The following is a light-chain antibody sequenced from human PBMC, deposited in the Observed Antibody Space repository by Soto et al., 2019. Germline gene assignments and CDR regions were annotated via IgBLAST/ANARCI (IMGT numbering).Light chain of an antibody. CDR2: SNN. Sequence: QPVLTQPPSASGTPGQRVTISCSGSSSNIGSNYVYWYQQFPGTAPKLLIHSNNQRPSGVPDRFSGSKSGTSASLAISGLRSEDEADYYCATWDDSLTYVFGSKTKLTVL. J-gene: IGLJ1*01. V-gene: IGLV1-47*02. CDR1: SSNIGSNY. CDR3: ATWDDSLTYV.